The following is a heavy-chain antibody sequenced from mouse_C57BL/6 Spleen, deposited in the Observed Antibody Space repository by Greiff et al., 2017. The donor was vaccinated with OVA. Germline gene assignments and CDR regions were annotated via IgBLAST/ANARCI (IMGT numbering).Heavy chain of an antibody. Sequence: QVQLQQSGAELVRPGTSVKLSCKASGYTFTSYWMHWVKQRPGQGLEWIGVIDPSDSYTNYNQKFKGKATLTVDTSSSTAYMQLSSLTSEDSAVYYCASPTTAMDYWGQGTSVTVSS. CDR2: IDPSDSYT. D-gene: IGHD2-10*01. CDR3: ASPTTAMDY. J-gene: IGHJ4*01. V-gene: IGHV1-59*01. CDR1: GYTFTSYW.